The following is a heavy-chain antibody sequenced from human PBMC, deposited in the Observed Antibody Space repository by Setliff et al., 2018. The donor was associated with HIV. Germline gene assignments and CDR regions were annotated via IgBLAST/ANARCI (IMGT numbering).Heavy chain of an antibody. J-gene: IGHJ5*02. CDR3: ARDLTSNSNCFEP. CDR1: GGSLISGGYY. CDR2: VYYTGKT. D-gene: IGHD4-4*01. Sequence: SETLSLTCSVSGGSLISGGYYWSWIRQHPGKGLEWIGYVYYTGKTYYHPSLESRISMSVDTSKNQFSLKLTSVTAADTAIYYRARDLTSNSNCFEPWGQGTQVTVSS. V-gene: IGHV4-31*03.